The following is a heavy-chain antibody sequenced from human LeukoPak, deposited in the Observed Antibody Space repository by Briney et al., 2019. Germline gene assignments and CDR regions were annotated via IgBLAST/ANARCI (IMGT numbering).Heavy chain of an antibody. J-gene: IGHJ5*02. Sequence: PGGSLRLSCAASGFTFSSYWMHWVRQAPGKGLVWVSRINSDGSSTSYADSVKGRFTISRDNAKNTLYLQMNSLRAEDTAVYYCARGALGRFGGLLTNWFDPWGQGTLVTVSS. V-gene: IGHV3-74*01. CDR2: INSDGSST. CDR3: ARGALGRFGGLLTNWFDP. CDR1: GFTFSSYW. D-gene: IGHD3-10*01.